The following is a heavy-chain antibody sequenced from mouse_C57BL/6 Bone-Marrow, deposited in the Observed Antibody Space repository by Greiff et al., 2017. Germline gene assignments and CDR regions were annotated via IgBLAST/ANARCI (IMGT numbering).Heavy chain of an antibody. CDR3: AFTTVVASGYFDV. CDR1: GYTFTSYW. J-gene: IGHJ1*03. CDR2: IDPSDSET. Sequence: VQLQQPGAELVRPGSSVKLSCKASGYTFTSYWMHWVKQRPIQGLEWIGNIDPSDSETHYNQKFKDKATLTVDKSSSTAYMQLSSLTSEDSAVYDGAFTTVVASGYFDVWGTGTTVTVSS. V-gene: IGHV1-52*01. D-gene: IGHD1-1*01.